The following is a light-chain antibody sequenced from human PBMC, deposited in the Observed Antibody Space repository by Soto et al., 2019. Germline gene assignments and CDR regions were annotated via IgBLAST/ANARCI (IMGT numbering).Light chain of an antibody. J-gene: IGLJ3*02. CDR3: SSYTSINTWV. CDR2: EVS. Sequence: QSALTQPASVSGSPGQSITISCTGTSSDVGGYNYVSWYQQHPGKAPKLMIYEVSNRPSGVSNRFSGSKSRNTASLTISGLQAEDEADFYCSSYTSINTWVFGGGTNLTVL. V-gene: IGLV2-14*01. CDR1: SSDVGGYNY.